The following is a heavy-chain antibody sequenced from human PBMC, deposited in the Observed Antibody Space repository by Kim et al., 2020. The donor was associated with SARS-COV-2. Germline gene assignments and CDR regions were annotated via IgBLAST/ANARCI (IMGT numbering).Heavy chain of an antibody. D-gene: IGHD1-26*01. CDR3: ARDRVGWGSYSHFDY. CDR1: GGSFSGYY. Sequence: SETLSLTCAVYGGSFSGYYWSWIRQPPGKGLEWIGEINHSGSTNYNPSLKSRVTISVDTSKNQFSLKLSSVTAADTAVYYCARDRVGWGSYSHFDYWGQGTLVTVSS. CDR2: INHSGST. J-gene: IGHJ4*02. V-gene: IGHV4-34*01.